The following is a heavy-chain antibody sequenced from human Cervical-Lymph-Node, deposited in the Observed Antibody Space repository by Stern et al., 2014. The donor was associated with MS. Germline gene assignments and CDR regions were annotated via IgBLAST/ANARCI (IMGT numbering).Heavy chain of an antibody. J-gene: IGHJ4*02. CDR2: ISNDGSHK. D-gene: IGHD4-23*01. V-gene: IGHV3-30*07. Sequence: VHLVESGGGVVQPGRSLRLSCAASGFTFSSYGLNWVRQAPGKGPEWVAGISNDGSHKYYADSVKGRFTISRDNAKNSLYLQMNSLRDEDTAVYYCAREITSVVTGGDGYFDYWGQGTLVTVSS. CDR3: AREITSVVTGGDGYFDY. CDR1: GFTFSSYG.